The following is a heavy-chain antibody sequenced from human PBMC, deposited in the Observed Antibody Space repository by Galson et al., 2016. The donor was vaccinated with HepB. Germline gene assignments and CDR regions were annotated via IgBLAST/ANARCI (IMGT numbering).Heavy chain of an antibody. CDR3: TRQVGSSSRERNFDY. J-gene: IGHJ4*02. CDR1: GFTFSGSA. Sequence: SLRLSCAASGFTFSGSAMHWVRQASGKGLEWVGRIRSKANSYATAYAASVKGRFTISRDDSKNTAYLQMNSLKTEDTAGYYCTRQVGSSSRERNFDYWGQGTLVTVSS. D-gene: IGHD6-13*01. CDR2: IRSKANSYAT. V-gene: IGHV3-73*01.